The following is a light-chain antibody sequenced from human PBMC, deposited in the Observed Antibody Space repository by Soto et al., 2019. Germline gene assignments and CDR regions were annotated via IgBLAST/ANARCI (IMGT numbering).Light chain of an antibody. CDR3: QHYGNALWT. J-gene: IGKJ1*01. CDR1: ESVSSSF. V-gene: IGKV3-20*01. CDR2: RTS. Sequence: EVVLTQSPGTLSLSPGERATLFCRASESVSSSFLTWYQKKPGQSPRLLIYRTSNRVTGIPDRFSGSVSGTDFTLTISRLEPEDFAVYFCQHYGNALWTFGQGTKVEIK.